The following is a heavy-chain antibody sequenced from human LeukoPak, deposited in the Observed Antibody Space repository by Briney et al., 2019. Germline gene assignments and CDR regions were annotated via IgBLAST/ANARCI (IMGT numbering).Heavy chain of an antibody. CDR3: AKDTVLLWFGDYYYMDV. J-gene: IGHJ6*03. D-gene: IGHD3-10*01. CDR2: ISSSGSTI. Sequence: PGGSLRLSCAASGFTFSSYEMNWVRQAPGKGLEWVSYISSSGSTIYYADSVKGRFTISRDNAKNSLYLQMNSLRAEDTAVYYCAKDTVLLWFGDYYYMDVWGKGTTVTISS. V-gene: IGHV3-48*03. CDR1: GFTFSSYE.